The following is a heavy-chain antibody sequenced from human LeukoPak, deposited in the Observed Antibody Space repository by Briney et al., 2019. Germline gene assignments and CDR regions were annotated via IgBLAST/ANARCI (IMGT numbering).Heavy chain of an antibody. CDR2: ISWNSDTI. J-gene: IGHJ4*02. V-gene: IGHV3-9*01. CDR3: ATNGGGDSGYGNFDY. Sequence: GRSLRLSCAVSGFTFDDYAMHWVRQVPGKGLEWVSGISWNSDTIDLADSVKGRFTISRDNAKNSLYLQMNRLRAEDTALYYCATNGGGDSGYGNFDYWGQGTLVTVSS. CDR1: GFTFDDYA. D-gene: IGHD5-12*01.